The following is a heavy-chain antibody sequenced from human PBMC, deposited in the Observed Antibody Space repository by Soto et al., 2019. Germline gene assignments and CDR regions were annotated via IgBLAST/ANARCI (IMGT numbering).Heavy chain of an antibody. Sequence: SLNISCTGSVFTFSDNYIDWVRQAPGNGLEWVGRSRDKAQGYSTIYAASVKGRFTTSRDESKSSVYLQMNSLKTEDTAIYYCVRTTYFSDSSVYTRFFDYWGQGTLVTVSS. CDR1: VFTFSDNY. CDR3: VRTTYFSDSSVYTRFFDY. J-gene: IGHJ4*02. D-gene: IGHD3-22*01. V-gene: IGHV3-72*01. CDR2: SRDKAQGYST.